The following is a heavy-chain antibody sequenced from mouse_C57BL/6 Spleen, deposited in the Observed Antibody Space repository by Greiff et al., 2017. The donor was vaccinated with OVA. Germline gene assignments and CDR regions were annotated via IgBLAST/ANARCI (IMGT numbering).Heavy chain of an antibody. J-gene: IGHJ2*01. V-gene: IGHV3-6*01. CDR1: GYSITSGYY. CDR2: ISYDGSN. Sequence: EVQLQESGPGLVKPSQSLSLTCSVTGYSITSGYYWNWIRQFPGNKLEWMGYISYDGSNNYNPSLKNRISITRDTSKNQFFLKLNSVTTEDTATYYCARVPDYYGSPYYFDYWGQGTTLTVSS. CDR3: ARVPDYYGSPYYFDY. D-gene: IGHD1-1*01.